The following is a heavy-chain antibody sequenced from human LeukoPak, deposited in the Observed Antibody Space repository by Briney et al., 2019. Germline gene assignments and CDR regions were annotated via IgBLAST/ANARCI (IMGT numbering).Heavy chain of an antibody. Sequence: SETLSLTCTVSGGSISTNNYYWGWIRQPPGKGLEWIGNIFYSGSTYYSPSLKSRVTISLDTSKNQFSLKLSSMTAADTAVYYCARTGGSFYFYYYMDVWGKGTTVTVSS. CDR2: IFYSGST. V-gene: IGHV4-39*07. CDR1: GGSISTNNYY. J-gene: IGHJ6*03. D-gene: IGHD1-26*01. CDR3: ARTGGSFYFYYYMDV.